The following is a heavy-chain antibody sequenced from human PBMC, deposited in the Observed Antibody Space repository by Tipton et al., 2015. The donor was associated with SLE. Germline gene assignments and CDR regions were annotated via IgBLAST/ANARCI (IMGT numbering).Heavy chain of an antibody. CDR1: GDSIRRSGYY. V-gene: IGHV4-39*07. Sequence: LRLSCTVSGDSIRRSGYYWGWIRQSPMKGLEWIASIQDSEASDYSYYTPSLRSRVTISVDTSKNQFSLKLSSVTAADTAVYYCVRELETFDIWGQGTMVTVTS. J-gene: IGHJ3*02. CDR3: VRELETFDI. CDR2: IQDSEAS.